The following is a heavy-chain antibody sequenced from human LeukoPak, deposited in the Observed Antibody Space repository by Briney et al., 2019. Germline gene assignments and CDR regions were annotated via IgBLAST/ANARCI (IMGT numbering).Heavy chain of an antibody. D-gene: IGHD3/OR15-3a*01. CDR2: ISGSGGST. V-gene: IGHV3-23*01. CDR1: GFTFSSYA. CDR3: AKDFRTGYNYFDY. J-gene: IGHJ4*02. Sequence: HAGGSLRLSCAASGFTFSSYAMSWVRQAPGKGLEWVSAISGSGGSTYYADSVKGRFTISRDNSKNTLYLQMNSLRAEDTAVYYCAKDFRTGYNYFDYWGQGILVTVSS.